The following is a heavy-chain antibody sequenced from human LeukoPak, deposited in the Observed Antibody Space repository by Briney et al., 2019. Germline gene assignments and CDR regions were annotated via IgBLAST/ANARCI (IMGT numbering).Heavy chain of an antibody. CDR3: AKNPYEYYFDY. J-gene: IGHJ4*02. CDR2: INPNSGDT. V-gene: IGHV1-2*02. D-gene: IGHD5-12*01. Sequence: ASVKVSCQASGYRLSGNYIHWVRQAPGQGLEWMAWINPNSGDTNYAQKFQGRVTMTRDTSIRTAYLELSGLRSDDTAVYYCAKNPYEYYFDYWGQGTLVTVSS. CDR1: GYRLSGNY.